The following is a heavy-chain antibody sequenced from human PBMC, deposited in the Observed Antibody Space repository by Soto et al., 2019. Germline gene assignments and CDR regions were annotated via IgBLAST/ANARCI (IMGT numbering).Heavy chain of an antibody. CDR3: ARAPAETMTTVGWFDP. Sequence: KASETLSLTCTVSGGSISSGGYYWSWIRQHPGKGLEWIGYIYYSGSTYYNPSLKSRVTISVDTSKNQFSLKLSSVTAADTAVYYCARAPAETMTTVGWFDPWGQGTLVTVSS. V-gene: IGHV4-31*02. J-gene: IGHJ5*02. D-gene: IGHD4-17*01. CDR1: GGSISSGGYY. CDR2: IYYSGST.